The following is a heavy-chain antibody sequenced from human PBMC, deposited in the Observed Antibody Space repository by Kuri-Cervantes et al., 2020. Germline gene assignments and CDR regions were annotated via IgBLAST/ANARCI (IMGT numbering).Heavy chain of an antibody. CDR3: ARVFDL. V-gene: IGHV3-9*01. J-gene: IGHJ2*01. CDR2: ISWNSGSI. CDR1: GFTFDDYA. Sequence: SLKISCAASGFTFDDYAMHWVRQAPGKGLEWVSGISWNSGSIGYADSVKGRFTISRDNAKNSLYLQMNSPRAEDTAVYYCARVFDLWGRGTLVTVSS.